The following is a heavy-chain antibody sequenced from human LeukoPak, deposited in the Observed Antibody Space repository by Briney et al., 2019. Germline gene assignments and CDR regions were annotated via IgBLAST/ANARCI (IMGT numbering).Heavy chain of an antibody. CDR2: INAGNGNT. D-gene: IGHD3-22*01. CDR1: GYTFTSYA. V-gene: IGHV1-3*01. J-gene: IGHJ4*02. CDR3: ARGQDGDSSGYYPSD. Sequence: GESLKVSCKASGYTFTSYAMHWVRQAPGQRLEWMGWINAGNGNTKYSQKFQGRVTITRDTSASTAYMELSSLRSEDTAVYYCARGQDGDSSGYYPSDWGQGTLVTVSS.